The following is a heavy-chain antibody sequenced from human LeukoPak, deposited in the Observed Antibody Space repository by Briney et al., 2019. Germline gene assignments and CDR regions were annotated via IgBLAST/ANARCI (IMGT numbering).Heavy chain of an antibody. Sequence: SETLSPTCTVSGGSISTYYWSWIRQPPGKGLEWIGYIYYSGSTNYNPSLKSRVTISVDTSKNQFSLKLSSVTAADTAVYYCARLSSGSSSWYDIDYWGQGTLVTVSS. V-gene: IGHV4-59*08. CDR1: GGSISTYY. J-gene: IGHJ4*02. D-gene: IGHD6-13*01. CDR3: ARLSSGSSSWYDIDY. CDR2: IYYSGST.